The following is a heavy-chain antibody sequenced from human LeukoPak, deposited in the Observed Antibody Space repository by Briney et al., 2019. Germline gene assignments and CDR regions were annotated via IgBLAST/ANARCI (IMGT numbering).Heavy chain of an antibody. Sequence: GGSLRLSCATSGFNFDRYTIHWVRQAPGKGLEWVSLAGWAGGTTFYPDSVRGRFTISRDSGRKSVYLQMNSLTTDDTAFYFCAKELDTMFFDYWGQGALVTASS. CDR2: AGWAGGTT. CDR1: GFNFDRYT. D-gene: IGHD3-10*02. J-gene: IGHJ4*02. CDR3: AKELDTMFFDY. V-gene: IGHV3-43*01.